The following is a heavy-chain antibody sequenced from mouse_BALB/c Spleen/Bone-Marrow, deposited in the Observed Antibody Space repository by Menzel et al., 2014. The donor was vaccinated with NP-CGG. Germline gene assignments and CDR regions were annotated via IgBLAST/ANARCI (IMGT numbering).Heavy chain of an antibody. Sequence: QVQLKESGAELVRPGSSVKISCKASGYAFSSYWLTWVKRRPGQGLEWIGQIYPGDGDTNYNGKFKDRVTLTADKSSSAAYMQLSSLTSEDSAVYFCAKVTTGFAYWGQGTLVTVSA. J-gene: IGHJ3*01. CDR1: GYAFSSYW. V-gene: IGHV1-80*01. CDR2: IYPGDGDT. CDR3: AKVTTGFAY. D-gene: IGHD2-2*01.